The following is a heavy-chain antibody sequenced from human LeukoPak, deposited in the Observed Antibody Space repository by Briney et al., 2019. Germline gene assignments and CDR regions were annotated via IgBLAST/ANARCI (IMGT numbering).Heavy chain of an antibody. CDR2: MNPNSGNT. V-gene: IGHV1-8*03. CDR3: ARVVWDYVWGSYRSISWFDP. Sequence: SVKVSCKASGYTFTSYDINWVRQATGHGLEWMGWMNPNSGNTGYAQKFQGRVTITRNTSISTAYMELSSLRSEDTAVYYCARVVWDYVWGSYRSISWFDPWGQGTLVTVSS. J-gene: IGHJ5*02. CDR1: GYTFTSYD. D-gene: IGHD3-16*02.